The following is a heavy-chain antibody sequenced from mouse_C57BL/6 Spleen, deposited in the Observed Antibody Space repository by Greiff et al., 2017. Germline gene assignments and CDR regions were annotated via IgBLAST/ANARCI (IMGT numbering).Heavy chain of an antibody. Sequence: EVKVVESGGGLVKPGGSLKLSCAASGFTFSDYGMHWVRQAPEKGLEWVAYISSGSSTIYYADTVKGRFTISRDNAKNTLFLQMTSLRFEDTAMYYCAREDYYGSSYGAMDYWGQGTSVTVSS. CDR3: AREDYYGSSYGAMDY. CDR2: ISSGSSTI. V-gene: IGHV5-17*01. CDR1: GFTFSDYG. J-gene: IGHJ4*01. D-gene: IGHD1-1*01.